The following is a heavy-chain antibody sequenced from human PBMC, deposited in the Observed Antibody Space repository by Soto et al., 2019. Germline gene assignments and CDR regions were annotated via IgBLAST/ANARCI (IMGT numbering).Heavy chain of an antibody. CDR3: AREKRVCSGDVFDL. J-gene: IGHJ3*01. D-gene: IGHD6-19*01. V-gene: IGHV6-1*01. CDR1: GDSVSSNMAG. Sequence: SQTLSLTCVMSGDSVSSNMAGWNWIRQSPSRRLEWLGRTYYRCKWYNDYAGSLKSPITINPDTSKNQFSLQLKSVTPEDTAVYYCAREKRVCSGDVFDLWGQGTMVTVSS. CDR2: TYYRCKWYN.